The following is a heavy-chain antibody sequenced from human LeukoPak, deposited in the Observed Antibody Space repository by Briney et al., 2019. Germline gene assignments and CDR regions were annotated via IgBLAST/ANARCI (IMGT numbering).Heavy chain of an antibody. J-gene: IGHJ4*02. CDR2: ISSSGSTI. Sequence: GGSLRLSCAASGFTFSGYGMHWVRQAPGKGLEWVSYISSSGSTIYYADSVKGRFTISRDNAKSSLYLQMNSLRAEDTAVYYCATSSSGSYSFFDYWGQGTLVTVSS. CDR3: ATSSSGSYSFFDY. D-gene: IGHD1-26*01. V-gene: IGHV3-48*04. CDR1: GFTFSGYG.